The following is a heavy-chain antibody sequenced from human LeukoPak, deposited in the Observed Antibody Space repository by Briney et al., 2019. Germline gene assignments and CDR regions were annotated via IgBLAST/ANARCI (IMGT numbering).Heavy chain of an antibody. CDR3: TTDQLGVFYDMPPNWFDP. CDR2: ISYDGSNK. Sequence: GRSLRLPCAASGFTFSSYGMHWVRQAPGKGLEWVAVISYDGSNKYYADSVKGRFTISRDNSKNTLYLQMNSLRAEDTAVYYCTTDQLGVFYDMPPNWFDPWGQGTLVTVSS. V-gene: IGHV3-30*03. CDR1: GFTFSSYG. D-gene: IGHD3-9*01. J-gene: IGHJ5*02.